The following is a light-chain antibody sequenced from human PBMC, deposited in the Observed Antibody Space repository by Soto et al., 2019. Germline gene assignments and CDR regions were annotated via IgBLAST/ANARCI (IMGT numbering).Light chain of an antibody. CDR3: HQYNSYSPT. V-gene: IGKV1-5*01. J-gene: IGKJ2*01. CDR2: DAS. CDR1: QSVSSW. Sequence: DIQMTQSPSTLSASVGDRVTITCRASQSVSSWLAWYQQRPGKAPKLLIYDASSLESGVPSRFSGSGSGTEFTLTISSLQPDDFATYYCHQYNSYSPTFGQGTKLEFK.